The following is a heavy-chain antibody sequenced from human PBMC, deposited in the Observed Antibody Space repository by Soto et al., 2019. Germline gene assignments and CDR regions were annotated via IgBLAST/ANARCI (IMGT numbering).Heavy chain of an antibody. D-gene: IGHD2-2*01. CDR3: ARDGVGVVPAAIRFDY. V-gene: IGHV3-30-3*01. J-gene: IGHJ4*02. CDR2: ISYDGSNK. Sequence: QVQLVESGGGVVQPGRSLRLSCATSRFTFSSYAIHWVRQAPGNGLEWVAVISYDGSNKNYADSVKGRFTISRDNTKNTVDLQMNSLRAEDTSVYYCARDGVGVVPAAIRFDYWGQGTLVTVSS. CDR1: RFTFSSYA.